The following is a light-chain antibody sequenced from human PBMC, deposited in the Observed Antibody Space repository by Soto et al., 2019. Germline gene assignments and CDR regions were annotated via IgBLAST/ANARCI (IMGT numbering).Light chain of an antibody. CDR3: QQYGSSPMYT. CDR1: QSVSSSY. Sequence: EIVLTQSPGTLSLSPGERATLSCRASQSVSSSYLAWYQQKPGQAPRLLIYGASSRATGIPDRFSGSGSGTDFTLTISGLEPEDFAVYYCQQYGSSPMYTFGQGTKLESK. CDR2: GAS. J-gene: IGKJ2*01. V-gene: IGKV3-20*01.